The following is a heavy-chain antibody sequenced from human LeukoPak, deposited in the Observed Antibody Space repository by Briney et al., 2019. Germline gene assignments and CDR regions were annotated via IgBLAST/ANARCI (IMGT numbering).Heavy chain of an antibody. Sequence: PGGSLRLSCAASGFTFSSYAMNWVRQAPGKGLEWVSVISGSGGSTYYADSVKGRFTISRDNSKNTLYLQMNSLRAEDTAVYYCAKDHSYGSYYYYYYYMDVWGKGTTVTVSS. D-gene: IGHD5-18*01. CDR1: GFTFSSYA. CDR3: AKDHSYGSYYYYYYYMDV. CDR2: ISGSGGST. V-gene: IGHV3-23*01. J-gene: IGHJ6*03.